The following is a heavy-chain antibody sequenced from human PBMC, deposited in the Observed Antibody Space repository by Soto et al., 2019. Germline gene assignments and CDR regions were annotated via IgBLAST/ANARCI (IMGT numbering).Heavy chain of an antibody. CDR2: VDHRGST. CDR1: GESFSGYY. D-gene: IGHD1-7*01. V-gene: IGHV4-34*01. J-gene: IGHJ6*02. CDR3: ASYEYGNSLYGVDV. Sequence: QVHLQQWGAGLLKPSETLSLNCVVSGESFSGYYWSWIRQTPGMGLEWIGEVDHRGSTTYNPSLKNRASISIDSSKNLFSLELTSVTAADTALYFCASYEYGNSLYGVDVWGQGTRVTVSS.